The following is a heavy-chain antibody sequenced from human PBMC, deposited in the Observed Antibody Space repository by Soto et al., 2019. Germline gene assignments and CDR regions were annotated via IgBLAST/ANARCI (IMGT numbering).Heavy chain of an antibody. CDR2: IYYSGST. CDR1: GGSISTYY. D-gene: IGHD3-10*01. V-gene: IGHV4-59*01. Sequence: SETLSLTCTVSGGSISTYYWSWIRQPPGKGLEWIGYIYYSGSTNYNPSLKSRVTISVDTSKNQFSLKLGSVTAADTAVYYCARDDKGDYYGSGPMDVWGKGTTVTVSS. CDR3: ARDDKGDYYGSGPMDV. J-gene: IGHJ6*03.